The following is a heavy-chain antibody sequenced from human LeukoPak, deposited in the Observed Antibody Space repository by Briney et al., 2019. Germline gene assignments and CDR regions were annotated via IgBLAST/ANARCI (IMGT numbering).Heavy chain of an antibody. Sequence: SETLSLTCTVSGGSISSYYWSWIRQPPGKGLEWIGYIYYSGSTNYNPSPKSRVTISVDTSKNQFSLKLSSVTAADTAVYYCARDLDRGYSSRGAFDIWGQGTMVTVSS. D-gene: IGHD6-13*01. CDR2: IYYSGST. J-gene: IGHJ3*02. CDR3: ARDLDRGYSSRGAFDI. V-gene: IGHV4-59*01. CDR1: GGSISSYY.